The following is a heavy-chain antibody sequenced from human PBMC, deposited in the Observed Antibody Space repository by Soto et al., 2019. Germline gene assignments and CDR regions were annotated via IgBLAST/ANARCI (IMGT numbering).Heavy chain of an antibody. V-gene: IGHV4-4*02. D-gene: IGHD4-17*01. Sequence: QVQLQESGPGLVKPSGTLSLTCAVSGGSISSSNWWSWVRQPPGKGLEWIGEIYHSGSTNYNPSLKSSVTISVDKSKNQFYLKLISVPAADAAVYYCARGGGDYGGNSDENSFDYWGQGTLVTVSS. CDR3: ARGGGDYGGNSDENSFDY. CDR1: GGSISSSNW. J-gene: IGHJ4*02. CDR2: IYHSGST.